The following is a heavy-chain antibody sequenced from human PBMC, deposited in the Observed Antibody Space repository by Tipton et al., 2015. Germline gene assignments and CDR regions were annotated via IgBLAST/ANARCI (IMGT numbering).Heavy chain of an antibody. CDR3: ARDISSAAGYNDY. V-gene: IGHV4-59*01. CDR1: GDSISNYY. J-gene: IGHJ4*02. D-gene: IGHD6-13*01. Sequence: TLSLTCTVSGDSISNYYWSWIRQPPGKGLEWIGYIYYSGSTNYNPSLKSRVTISVDTSKNQFSLKLNSVTAADTAVYFCARDISSAAGYNDYWGQGTLVTVSS. CDR2: IYYSGST.